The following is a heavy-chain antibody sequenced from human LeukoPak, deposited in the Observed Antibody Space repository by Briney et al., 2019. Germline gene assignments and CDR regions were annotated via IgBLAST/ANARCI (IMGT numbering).Heavy chain of an antibody. D-gene: IGHD4-17*01. J-gene: IGHJ4*02. V-gene: IGHV3-23*01. CDR2: ISGSGDTT. CDR1: GFTFSSYG. Sequence: GGSLRLSCAASGFTFSSYGMSWVRQAPGKGLEWVSSISGSGDTTHYADSVNGRFTISRDTSKKTLYLQMNSLRAEDTALYYCAKVASTVTVDYFDYWGQGTLVTVSS. CDR3: AKVASTVTVDYFDY.